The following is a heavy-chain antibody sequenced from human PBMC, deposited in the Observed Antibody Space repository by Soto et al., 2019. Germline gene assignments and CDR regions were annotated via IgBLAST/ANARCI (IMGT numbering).Heavy chain of an antibody. J-gene: IGHJ6*02. CDR3: SNPVGDYNNG. Sequence: QVQLQESGPGLVKPSQTLSITCTVPGGSVSRDNYNWSWFLQSPGKGLEWIGYIYHLVGTKYNPSLKSRVTISLDTSKNPCSLKLNAVIVADTAVYYCSNPVGDYNNGWGQGTTVTVSS. V-gene: IGHV4-61*01. D-gene: IGHD4-17*01. CDR2: IYHLVGT. CDR1: GGSVSRDNYN.